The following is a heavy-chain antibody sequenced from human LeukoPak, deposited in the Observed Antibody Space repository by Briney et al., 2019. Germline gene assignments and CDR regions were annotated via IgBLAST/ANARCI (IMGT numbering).Heavy chain of an antibody. D-gene: IGHD3-16*01. V-gene: IGHV1-18*01. J-gene: IGHJ4*02. CDR1: GYTFTSYG. CDR3: AKDFGGVGWGSGYFDY. CDR2: ISAYNGNT. Sequence: ASVKVSCKASGYTFTSYGISWVRQAPGQGLEWMGRISAYNGNTNYAQKLQGRVTMTTDTSTSTAYMELRSLRSDDTAVYYCAKDFGGVGWGSGYFDYWGQGTLVTVSS.